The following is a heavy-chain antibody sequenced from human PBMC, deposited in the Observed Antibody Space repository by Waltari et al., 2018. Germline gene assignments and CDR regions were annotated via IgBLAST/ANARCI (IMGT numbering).Heavy chain of an antibody. Sequence: QVQLVQSGAEVKKPGASVKVSCKASGYTFTSYDINWVRQATGQGLEWMGWMNPNSGNTGYAQKFQGRVTMTRNTSISTAYMELSSLRSEDTAVYYCARTARHYYYYGMDVWGQGTTVTVSS. J-gene: IGHJ6*02. CDR1: GYTFTSYD. CDR2: MNPNSGNT. V-gene: IGHV1-8*02. D-gene: IGHD6-6*01. CDR3: ARTARHYYYYGMDV.